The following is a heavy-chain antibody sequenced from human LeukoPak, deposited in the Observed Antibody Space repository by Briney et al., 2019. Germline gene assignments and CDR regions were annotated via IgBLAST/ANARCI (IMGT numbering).Heavy chain of an antibody. CDR1: GFTFDEYA. D-gene: IGHD5-12*01. CDR2: ISWNSGSI. V-gene: IGHV3-9*01. Sequence: GRSLRLSCAASGFTFDEYAMHWVRQAPGKDLEWVSGISWNSGSIGYADSVKGRFTISRDNAKNSVYLQMNSLRGEDTALYYCAKAFSPGGYDQGVLSPWGQGTLVTVSS. CDR3: AKAFSPGGYDQGVLSP. J-gene: IGHJ4*02.